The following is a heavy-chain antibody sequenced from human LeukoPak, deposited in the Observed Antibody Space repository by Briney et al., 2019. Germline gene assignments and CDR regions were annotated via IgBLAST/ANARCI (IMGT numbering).Heavy chain of an antibody. Sequence: GGSLRLSCAASGVTFSSYWMNWVRQAPGKGLEWVALISYDGSYEYSADSVKGRFTISRDNSKNTLFLQMNSLRAEDTAVYYCARNHGFDIWGQGTMVTVSS. CDR1: GVTFSSYW. V-gene: IGHV3-30*01. J-gene: IGHJ3*02. CDR2: ISYDGSYE. CDR3: ARNHGFDI.